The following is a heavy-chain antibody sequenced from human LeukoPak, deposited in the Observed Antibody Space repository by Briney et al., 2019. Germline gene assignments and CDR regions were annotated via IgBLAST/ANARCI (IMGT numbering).Heavy chain of an antibody. J-gene: IGHJ4*02. CDR3: AKQLGYCSDGSCYFPY. D-gene: IGHD2-15*01. CDR2: ISNNGGYT. Sequence: GGSLRLSCAASGFTFSSSAMSWVRQAPGKGLEWVSAISNNGGYTYYADSVQGRFTISRDNSKSTLCPQMNSLRAEDTAVYYCAKQLGYCSDGSCYFPYWGQGTLVTVSS. CDR1: GFTFSSSA. V-gene: IGHV3-23*01.